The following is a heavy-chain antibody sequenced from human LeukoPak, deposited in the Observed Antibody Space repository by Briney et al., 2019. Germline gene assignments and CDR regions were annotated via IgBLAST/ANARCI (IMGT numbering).Heavy chain of an antibody. V-gene: IGHV4-39*01. CDR1: GGSISRSSHY. CDR3: ARQTGFRFQH. CDR2: IYYSGST. D-gene: IGHD3-9*01. J-gene: IGHJ1*01. Sequence: KPSETLSLTCTVSGGSISRSSHYWGCIRQPPGKGLEWIGTIYYSGSTYYNASLKSRLTISVDKSKNQFSLKLSSVTAADTAVYYCARQTGFRFQHWGQGTLVTVSS.